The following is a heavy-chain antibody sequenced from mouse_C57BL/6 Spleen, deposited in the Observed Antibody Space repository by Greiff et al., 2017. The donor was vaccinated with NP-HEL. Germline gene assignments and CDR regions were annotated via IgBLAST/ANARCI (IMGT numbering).Heavy chain of an antibody. D-gene: IGHD4-1*01. Sequence: QVQLQQSGAELVKPGASVKISCKASGYAFSSYWMNWVKQRPGKGLEWIGQIYPGDGDTNYNGKFKGKATLTAEHSSSTAYMQLSSLTSEDSAVYFCARWGTGTRRDFAYWGQGTLVTVSA. V-gene: IGHV1-80*01. CDR1: GYAFSSYW. CDR3: ARWGTGTRRDFAY. CDR2: IYPGDGDT. J-gene: IGHJ3*01.